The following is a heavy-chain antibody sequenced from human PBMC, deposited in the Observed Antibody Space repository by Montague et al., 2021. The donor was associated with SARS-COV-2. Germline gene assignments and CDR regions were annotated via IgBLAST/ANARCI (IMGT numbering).Heavy chain of an antibody. V-gene: IGHV4-59*01. CDR2: IYYSGST. J-gene: IGHJ4*02. Sequence: SETLSLTCIVSGVSITTYYWSWIRQPPGKGLEWIGYIYYSGSTYYTPSLKSRVSFSVDASKNEFSLRLTSVSAADTAVYYCARGGGDYGGNPFDYWGQGTLVTVSS. D-gene: IGHD4-23*01. CDR3: ARGGGDYGGNPFDY. CDR1: GVSITTYY.